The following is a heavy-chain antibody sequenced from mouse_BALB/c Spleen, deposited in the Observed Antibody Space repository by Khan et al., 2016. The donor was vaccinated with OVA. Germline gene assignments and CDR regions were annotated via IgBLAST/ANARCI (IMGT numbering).Heavy chain of an antibody. V-gene: IGHV2-3*01. Sequence: QVQLKESGPGLVAPSQSLSITCAFSGFSLTSYGVSWVRQPPGKGLEWLGVIWGDGNTNYHSDLKSRLSISKDNSKSQVFLKLNSLQTDDTAKDYWVYFYDGGSYYAMDYWGQGTSVTVSS. CDR2: IWGDGNT. J-gene: IGHJ4*01. CDR3: VYFYDGGSYYAMDY. CDR1: GFSLTSYG. D-gene: IGHD1-1*01.